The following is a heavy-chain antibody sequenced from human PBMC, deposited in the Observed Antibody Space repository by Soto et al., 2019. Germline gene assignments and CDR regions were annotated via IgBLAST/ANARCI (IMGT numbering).Heavy chain of an antibody. CDR3: ATEVWFGESKYYYYGMDV. D-gene: IGHD3-10*01. J-gene: IGHJ6*02. CDR2: FDPEDGET. V-gene: IGHV1-24*01. Sequence: QVQLVQSGAEVKKPGASVKVSCKVSGYTLTELSMHWVRQAPGKGLEWMGGFDPEDGETIYAQKFQGRVTMTEDTSTDTAYMELSSLRSEDTAVYYCATEVWFGESKYYYYGMDVWGQGTTVTVSS. CDR1: GYTLTELS.